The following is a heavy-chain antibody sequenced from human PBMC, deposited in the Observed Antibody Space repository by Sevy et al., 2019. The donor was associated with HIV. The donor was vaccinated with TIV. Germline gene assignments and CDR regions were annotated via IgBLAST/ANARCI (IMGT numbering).Heavy chain of an antibody. CDR3: ARYYYDSSGYYDYNGMDV. D-gene: IGHD3-22*01. J-gene: IGHJ6*02. Sequence: ASVKVPRKASGYTFTSYDINWVRQATGQGLEWMGWMNSNSGNTGYAQKFQGRVTMTRNTSISTAYMELSSLRSEDTAVYYCARYYYDSSGYYDYNGMDVWGQGTTVTVSS. V-gene: IGHV1-8*01. CDR2: MNSNSGNT. CDR1: GYTFTSYD.